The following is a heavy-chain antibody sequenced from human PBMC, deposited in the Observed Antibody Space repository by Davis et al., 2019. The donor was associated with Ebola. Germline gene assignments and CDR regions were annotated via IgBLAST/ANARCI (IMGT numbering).Heavy chain of an antibody. D-gene: IGHD6-13*01. CDR3: ARVGIAAAGTHY. Sequence: GESLKISCAASGFTFSSYSMNWVRQAPGKGLEWVSSISSSSSYIYYADSVKGRFTISRDNAKNSLYLQMNSLRAEDTAVYYCARVGIAAAGTHYWGQGTLVTVSS. CDR1: GFTFSSYS. J-gene: IGHJ4*02. CDR2: ISSSSSYI. V-gene: IGHV3-21*01.